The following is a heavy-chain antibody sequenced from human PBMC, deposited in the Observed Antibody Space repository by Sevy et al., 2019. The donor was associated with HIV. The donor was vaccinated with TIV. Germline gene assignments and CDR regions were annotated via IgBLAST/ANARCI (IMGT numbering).Heavy chain of an antibody. D-gene: IGHD3-10*01. V-gene: IGHV3-30-3*01. CDR2: ISYDGSNK. Sequence: GGSLRLSCAASGFTFSSYAMHWVRQAPGKGLEWVAVISYDGSNKYYADSVKGRFTISRDNSKNTLYLQMNSLRAEDTAVYYCARDFGDEQWPREGYWGQGTLVTVSS. CDR3: ARDFGDEQWPREGY. CDR1: GFTFSSYA. J-gene: IGHJ4*02.